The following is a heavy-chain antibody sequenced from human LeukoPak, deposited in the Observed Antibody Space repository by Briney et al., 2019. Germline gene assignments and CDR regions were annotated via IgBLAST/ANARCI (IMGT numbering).Heavy chain of an antibody. Sequence: SETLSLTCAVYGGSFSGYYWSWIRQPPGKGLEWIGEINHSGSTNYNPSLKNRVTISVDTSKNQFSLKLSSVTAADTAVYYCARVGGMIVVVNYYFDYWGQGTLVTVSS. CDR1: GGSFSGYY. V-gene: IGHV4-34*01. CDR3: ARVGGMIVVVNYYFDY. J-gene: IGHJ4*02. D-gene: IGHD3-22*01. CDR2: INHSGST.